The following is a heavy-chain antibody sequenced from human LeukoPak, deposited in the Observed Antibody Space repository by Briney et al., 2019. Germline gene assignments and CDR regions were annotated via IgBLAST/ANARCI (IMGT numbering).Heavy chain of an antibody. CDR3: ARDDSSGSFDY. CDR2: IYNSGST. CDR1: GCSISSGGYY. J-gene: IGHJ4*02. V-gene: IGHV4-31*03. D-gene: IGHD3-22*01. Sequence: SETLCLTCTVSGCSISSGGYYWSWIRQHPGKGLEWIGYIYNSGSTYYNPSIMSRVTISVDTSKSQFSLKLCTVTAADTAVYYCARDDSSGSFDYWGQRTLVTVSS.